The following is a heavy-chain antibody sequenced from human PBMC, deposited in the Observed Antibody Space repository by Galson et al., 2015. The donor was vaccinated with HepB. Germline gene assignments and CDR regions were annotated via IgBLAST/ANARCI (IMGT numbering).Heavy chain of an antibody. Sequence: ETLSLTCTVSGGSISSGNYYWGWIRQPPGKGLEWIGSIYYTGSTYYNPSLKSRVTISVDTSKNQFSLKLSSVTAADTAVYYCARQSGSYYSRWGYWGQGTLVTVSS. CDR2: IYYTGST. V-gene: IGHV4-39*01. CDR1: GGSISSGNYY. D-gene: IGHD1-26*01. J-gene: IGHJ4*02. CDR3: ARQSGSYYSRWGY.